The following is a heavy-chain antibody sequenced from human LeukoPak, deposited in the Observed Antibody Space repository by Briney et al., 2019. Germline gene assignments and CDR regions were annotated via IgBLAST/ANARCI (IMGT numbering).Heavy chain of an antibody. Sequence: GESLKISCKASGYTFTNYWIGWVRQMPGKGLERMGIIYPDDSDTKYSPSFQGQVTISVDESISTAYLQWSSLKASDTAIYSARHEVGGDASSGYEYYYYMDVWGKGTAVTVSS. CDR2: IYPDDSDT. CDR1: GYTFTNYW. V-gene: IGHV5-51*01. J-gene: IGHJ6*03. CDR3: ARHEVGGDASSGYEYYYYMDV. D-gene: IGHD3-3*01.